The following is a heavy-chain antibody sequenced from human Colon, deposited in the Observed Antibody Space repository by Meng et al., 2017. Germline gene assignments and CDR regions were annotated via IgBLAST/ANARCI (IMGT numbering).Heavy chain of an antibody. CDR2: INSGGAT. Sequence: EVQLLDSGGGLVQPGGSLRLSCAASGFTLSSYAMSWVRQTPGKGLEWVSNINSGGATHYADSVKGRFTISRDKNTLYLQMNSLRAEDTAIYYCARISTIGTYFDNWGQGTLVTVSS. V-gene: IGHV3-23*01. CDR3: ARISTIGTYFDN. J-gene: IGHJ4*02. CDR1: GFTLSSYA. D-gene: IGHD6-13*01.